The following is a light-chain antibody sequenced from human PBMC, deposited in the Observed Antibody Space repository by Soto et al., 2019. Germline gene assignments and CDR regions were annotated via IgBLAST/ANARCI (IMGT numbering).Light chain of an antibody. Sequence: DIQMTQSPSSVSASVGDRVTITCRASQGISSWLAWYQQKPGKIPKLLIYAASSLQSGVPSRSSGSASGTDFTLTISSLQPQDSATYSCQQSTTFPPTFGRGTKVEIK. CDR1: QGISSW. V-gene: IGKV1-12*01. CDR3: QQSTTFPPT. CDR2: AAS. J-gene: IGKJ1*01.